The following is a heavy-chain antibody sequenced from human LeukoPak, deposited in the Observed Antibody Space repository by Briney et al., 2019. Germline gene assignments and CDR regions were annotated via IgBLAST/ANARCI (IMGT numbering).Heavy chain of an antibody. Sequence: GGSLRLSCGASGFIFSSYSMNWVRQAPGKGLEWVSYISGNDPTIYYADSVRGRFTISRDNAKNSLYLQMNSLRAEDTAVYYCARLWFGGLDYWGQGTLVTVSS. J-gene: IGHJ4*02. D-gene: IGHD3-10*01. CDR1: GFIFSSYS. CDR3: ARLWFGGLDY. CDR2: ISGNDPTI. V-gene: IGHV3-48*04.